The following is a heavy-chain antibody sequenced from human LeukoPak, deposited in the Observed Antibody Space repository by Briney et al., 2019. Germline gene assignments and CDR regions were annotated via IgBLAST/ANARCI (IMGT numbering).Heavy chain of an antibody. Sequence: GGSLRLSCEASGFSFSSNSMDCVRQAPGKGLEWVASITSGSRYLYYGDSVKGRFTVSRDNTKNSLHLQMNSLRVDDTAVYYCARPSGYYAFDSWGQGTLVTVAS. CDR1: GFSFSSNS. CDR2: ITSGSRYL. V-gene: IGHV3-21*06. J-gene: IGHJ4*02. D-gene: IGHD3-22*01. CDR3: ARPSGYYAFDS.